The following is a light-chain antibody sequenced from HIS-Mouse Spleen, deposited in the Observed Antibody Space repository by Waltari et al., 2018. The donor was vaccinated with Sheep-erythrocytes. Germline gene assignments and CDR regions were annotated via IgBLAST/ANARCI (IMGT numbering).Light chain of an antibody. CDR3: QQYGSSRQQTFT. V-gene: IGKV3-20*01. Sequence: EIVLTQSPGTLSLSPGERATLSCRASQSVSSSYLAWYQQKPGQAPRLLIYGASSRATCIPDRFSGSGSGTDFTLTISRLEPEDFAVYYCQQYGSSRQQTFTFGPGTKVDIK. CDR2: GAS. J-gene: IGKJ3*01. CDR1: QSVSSSY.